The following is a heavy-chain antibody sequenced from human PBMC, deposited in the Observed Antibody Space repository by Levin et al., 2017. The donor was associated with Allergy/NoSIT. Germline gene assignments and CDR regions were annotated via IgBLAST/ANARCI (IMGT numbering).Heavy chain of an antibody. V-gene: IGHV3-20*04. CDR1: GFTFDDYG. D-gene: IGHD4-17*01. J-gene: IGHJ6*02. CDR3: ARVSLRYYGMDV. Sequence: ASVKVSCAASGFTFDDYGMSWVRQAPGKGLEWVSGINWNGGSTGYADSVKGRFTISRDNAKNSLYLQMNSLRAEDTALYYCARVSLRYYGMDVWGQGTTVTVSS. CDR2: INWNGGST.